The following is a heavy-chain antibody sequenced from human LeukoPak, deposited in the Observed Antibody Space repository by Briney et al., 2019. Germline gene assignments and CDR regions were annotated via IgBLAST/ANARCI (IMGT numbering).Heavy chain of an antibody. J-gene: IGHJ3*01. V-gene: IGHV3-48*01. Sequence: GGSLRLSCAASGFTFSSYSMNWVRQAPGKGLEWVSYISSSSSTIYYADSVKGRFTISRDNAKNLLYLQMNSLRAEDTAVYYCARDRGLGANWGQGTMVTVSS. D-gene: IGHD1-26*01. CDR3: ARDRGLGAN. CDR1: GFTFSSYS. CDR2: ISSSSSTI.